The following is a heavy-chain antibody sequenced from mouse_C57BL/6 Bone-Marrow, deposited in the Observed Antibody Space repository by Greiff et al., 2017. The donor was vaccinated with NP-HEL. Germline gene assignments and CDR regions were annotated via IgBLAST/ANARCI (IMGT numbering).Heavy chain of an antibody. V-gene: IGHV1-19*01. Sequence: VQLQQSGPVLVKPGASVKMSCKASGYTFTDYYMNWVKQSHGKSLEWIGVINPYNGGTSYNQKFKGKATLTVDKSSSTAYMELNSLTSEDSAVYYCAKITTVVEEDFDYWGQGTTLTVSS. J-gene: IGHJ2*01. D-gene: IGHD1-1*01. CDR1: GYTFTDYY. CDR2: INPYNGGT. CDR3: AKITTVVEEDFDY.